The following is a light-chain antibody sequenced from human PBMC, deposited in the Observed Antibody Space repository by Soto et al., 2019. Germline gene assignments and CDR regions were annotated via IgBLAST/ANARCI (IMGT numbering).Light chain of an antibody. Sequence: GDRVTITCQASQDIRFYLNWYQHKTGQAPKLLIYDASQLETGVPSRFSGSGSGTDFTFTINNVQTEDIGTYYCQHYNSLPITFGQGTRLEI. CDR1: QDIRFY. CDR2: DAS. V-gene: IGKV1-33*01. CDR3: QHYNSLPIT. J-gene: IGKJ5*01.